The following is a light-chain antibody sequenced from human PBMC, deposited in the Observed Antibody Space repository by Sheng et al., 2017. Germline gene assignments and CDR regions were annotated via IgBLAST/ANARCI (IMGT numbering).Light chain of an antibody. J-gene: IGKJ5*01. V-gene: IGKV1-9*01. CDR3: QQFNDYVVT. CDR1: QGTSRY. CDR2: GAS. Sequence: DIQLTQSPSFLSASVGDRVTITCRASQGTSRYLAWYQQKPGEAPKLLIYGASTLQSGVPSRFSGSVSGTLFTLTINSLQPEDFATYYCQQFNDYVVTFGQGTRLEIK.